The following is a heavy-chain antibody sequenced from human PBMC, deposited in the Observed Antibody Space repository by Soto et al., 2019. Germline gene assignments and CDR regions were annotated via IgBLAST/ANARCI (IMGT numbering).Heavy chain of an antibody. CDR2: IHSDGSST. CDR1: GFTFSYYW. J-gene: IGHJ3*01. Sequence: EVQLVESRGGLVQPGESLRLSCAASGFTFSYYWMHWVRQAPGKGPVWVSRIHSDGSSTTYADSVKGRFSISRDNARNTVYLQMNSLRAEDTAVYYCARGDRGAFDLWGQGTVLTVSS. V-gene: IGHV3-74*01. CDR3: ARGDRGAFDL. D-gene: IGHD1-26*01.